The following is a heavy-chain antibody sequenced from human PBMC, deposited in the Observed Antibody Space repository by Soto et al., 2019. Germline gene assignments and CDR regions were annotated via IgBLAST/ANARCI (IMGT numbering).Heavy chain of an antibody. V-gene: IGHV5-10-1*01. CDR2: IDPSDSYT. J-gene: IGHJ5*02. CDR3: ARGGIAVAQFPGHNWFGP. D-gene: IGHD6-19*01. CDR1: GYSFTSYW. Sequence: GESLKISCKGSGYSFTSYWISWVRQMPGKGLEWMGRIDPSDSYTNYSPSFQGHVTISADKSISTAYLQWSSLKASDTAMYYCARGGIAVAQFPGHNWFGPWGQGTLVTVSS.